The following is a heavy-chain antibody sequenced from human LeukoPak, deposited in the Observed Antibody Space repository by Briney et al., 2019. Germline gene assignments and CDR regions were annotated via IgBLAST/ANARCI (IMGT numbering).Heavy chain of an antibody. CDR2: ISGSGGST. J-gene: IGHJ4*02. Sequence: QPGGSLRLSCAASGFTFSSYAMSWVRQAPGKGLEWVSAISGSGGSTYYADSVKGRFTISRDNSKNTLYLQMNSLRAEDTAVYYCARAGAVTYYDFWSGYPPPYYFDYWGQGTLVTVSS. D-gene: IGHD3-3*01. V-gene: IGHV3-23*01. CDR1: GFTFSSYA. CDR3: ARAGAVTYYDFWSGYPPPYYFDY.